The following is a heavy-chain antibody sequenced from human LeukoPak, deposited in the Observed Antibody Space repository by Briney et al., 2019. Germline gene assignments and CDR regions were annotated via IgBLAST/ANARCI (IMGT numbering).Heavy chain of an antibody. Sequence: SGTLSLTCAVSGGSISSSNWWSWVRQPPGKGLEWIGEIYHSGSTNYNPSLKSRVTISVDKSKNQFSLKLSSVTAADTAVYYCARDSGSAAGKGEFDPWGQGTLVTVSS. CDR2: IYHSGST. J-gene: IGHJ5*02. CDR3: ARDSGSAAGKGEFDP. CDR1: GGSISSSNW. V-gene: IGHV4-4*02. D-gene: IGHD6-13*01.